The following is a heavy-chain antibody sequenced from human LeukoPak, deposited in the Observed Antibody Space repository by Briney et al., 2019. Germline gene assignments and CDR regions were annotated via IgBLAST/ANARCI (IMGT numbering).Heavy chain of an antibody. V-gene: IGHV3-23*01. CDR3: AWFYYDSSGTYYFDY. D-gene: IGHD3-22*01. J-gene: IGHJ4*02. CDR1: GFTFSSYA. Sequence: PGGSLRLSCAASGFTFSSYAMSWVRQAPGKGLEWVSAISGSGGSTYYADSVKGRFTISRDNSKNTLYLQMNSLRAEDTAVYYCAWFYYDSSGTYYFDYWGQGTLVTVSS. CDR2: ISGSGGST.